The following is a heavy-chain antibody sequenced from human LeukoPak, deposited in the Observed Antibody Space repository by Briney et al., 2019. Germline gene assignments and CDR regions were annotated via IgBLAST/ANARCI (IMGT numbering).Heavy chain of an antibody. CDR1: GLTFGDYA. D-gene: IGHD4-17*01. J-gene: IGHJ1*01. CDR2: IRNRIHGRTS. CDR3: ARGGVNDHGDGQYFEH. V-gene: IGHV3-49*04. Sequence: GGSLRLSCTSFGLTFGDYAISWVRQAPGKGLEWVGFIRNRIHGRTSVYAASVEGRFTISRDDSESVAYLQMNSLKTEDTAVYFCARGGVNDHGDGQYFEHWGQGTLVTVSS.